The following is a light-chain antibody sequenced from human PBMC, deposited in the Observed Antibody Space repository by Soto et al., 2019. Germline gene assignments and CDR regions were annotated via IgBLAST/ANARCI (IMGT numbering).Light chain of an antibody. Sequence: DIPLTQAPSSLSASVGDRVNITCRASQNIRTYLNWYQQKPGKAPTLLIYAATTLQSGVPSTFSGSASETDFSLTISRLQPEDVATYYCHQSYSTLYPFGRGTKLEI. CDR1: QNIRTY. J-gene: IGKJ2*01. CDR2: AAT. CDR3: HQSYSTLYP. V-gene: IGKV1-39*01.